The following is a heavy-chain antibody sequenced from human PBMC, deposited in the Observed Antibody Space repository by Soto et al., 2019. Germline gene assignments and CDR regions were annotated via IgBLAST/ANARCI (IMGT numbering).Heavy chain of an antibody. Sequence: VSGPTLVNPTQTLTLTCTFSGFSLSTSGMCVSWIRQPPGKALEWLARIDWDDDKYYSTSLKTRLTISKDTSKNQVVLTMTNMDPVDTATYYCARLIAAAGTSPYYYGMDVWGQGTTVTVSS. CDR3: ARLIAAAGTSPYYYGMDV. J-gene: IGHJ6*02. D-gene: IGHD6-13*01. CDR2: IDWDDDK. CDR1: GFSLSTSGMC. V-gene: IGHV2-70*11.